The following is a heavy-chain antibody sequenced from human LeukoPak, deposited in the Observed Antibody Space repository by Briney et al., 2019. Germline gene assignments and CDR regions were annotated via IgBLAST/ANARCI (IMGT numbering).Heavy chain of an antibody. CDR3: VRDGRKYYDSSVLDYFHY. J-gene: IGHJ4*02. CDR2: VLPIFNKT. D-gene: IGHD3-22*01. Sequence: SVKVSCKASGGTFSNYAINWVRQAPGQGLEWMGGVLPIFNKTNYAQKFQGRVTITTDEFTSAAYMELSSLRSEDTAVYYCVRDGRKYYDSSVLDYFHYWGQGTLVTVSS. V-gene: IGHV1-69*05. CDR1: GGTFSNYA.